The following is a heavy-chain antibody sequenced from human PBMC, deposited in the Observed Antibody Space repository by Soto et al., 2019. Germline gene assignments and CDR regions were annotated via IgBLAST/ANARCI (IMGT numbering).Heavy chain of an antibody. Sequence: ASETLSLTCTVSGGSVSSGSYYWSWIRQPPGKGLEWIGYIYYSGSTYYNPSLKSRVTISVDTSKNQFSLKLSSVTAADTAVYYCARGYCSGGSCYDYYYYYGMDVWGQGTTVTVSS. CDR1: GGSVSSGSYY. V-gene: IGHV4-30-4*01. J-gene: IGHJ6*02. CDR2: IYYSGST. D-gene: IGHD2-15*01. CDR3: ARGYCSGGSCYDYYYYYGMDV.